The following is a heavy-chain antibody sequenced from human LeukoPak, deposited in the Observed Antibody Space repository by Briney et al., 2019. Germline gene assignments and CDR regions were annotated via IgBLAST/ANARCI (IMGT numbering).Heavy chain of an antibody. CDR3: ASNGDYWDYFDY. Sequence: SETLSLTCTVSGGSISSYYWSWIRQPPGKGLEWIGYIYYSGSTNYNPSLKSRVTISVDTSKNQFSLKLSSVTAADTAVYYCASNGDYWDYFDYWGQGTLVTVSS. D-gene: IGHD4-17*01. CDR2: IYYSGST. CDR1: GGSISSYY. V-gene: IGHV4-59*01. J-gene: IGHJ4*02.